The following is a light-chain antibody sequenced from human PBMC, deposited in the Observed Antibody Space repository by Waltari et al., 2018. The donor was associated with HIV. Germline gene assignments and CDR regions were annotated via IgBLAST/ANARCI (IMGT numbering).Light chain of an antibody. V-gene: IGLV3-1*01. CDR2: QDT. CDR1: TLGEKY. Sequence: SYELTQPPSVAVSPGQTASITCSGDTLGEKYVSWYQQKPGQSPVLVIYQDTNRPSGIPERFSGSNSGNTATLTISGTQAMDEADYYCQAWDSSTACGVFGGGTKLTVL. J-gene: IGLJ2*01. CDR3: QAWDSSTACGV.